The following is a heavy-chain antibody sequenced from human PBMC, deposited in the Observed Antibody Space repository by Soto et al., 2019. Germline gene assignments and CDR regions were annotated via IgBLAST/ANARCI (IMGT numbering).Heavy chain of an antibody. J-gene: IGHJ4*02. Sequence: QVQLQESGPGLVKPSQTLSLTCTVSGGSISSGGYYWSWIRQHPGKGLEWIGYIYYSGSTYYNPSLKRRVTISVDTSKNQFSLKLSSVTAADTAVYYCARDGDYIWGRGISRWGQGTLVTVSS. D-gene: IGHD3-16*01. CDR3: ARDGDYIWGRGISR. V-gene: IGHV4-31*03. CDR2: IYYSGST. CDR1: GGSISSGGYY.